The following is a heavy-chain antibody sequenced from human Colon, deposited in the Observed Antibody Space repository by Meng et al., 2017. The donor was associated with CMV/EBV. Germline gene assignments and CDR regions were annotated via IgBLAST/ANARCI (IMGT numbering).Heavy chain of an antibody. V-gene: IGHV3-66*02. CDR3: ARDQTTVTKDGMDV. J-gene: IGHJ6*02. D-gene: IGHD4-11*01. Sequence: GESLKISCAASGFTFSSFEMNWVRQAPGKGLEWVSAIYSGGSTYYADSVKGRFTISRDYSKNTLYLQMNSLRAEDTAVYYCARDQTTVTKDGMDVWGQGTTVTVSS. CDR1: GFTFSSFE. CDR2: IYSGGST.